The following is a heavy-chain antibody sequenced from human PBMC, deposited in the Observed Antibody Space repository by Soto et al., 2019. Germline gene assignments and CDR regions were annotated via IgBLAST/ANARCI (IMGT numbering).Heavy chain of an antibody. V-gene: IGHV1-69*01. J-gene: IGHJ4*02. Sequence: QVQLVQSGAEVKKPGSSVKVSCKASGGTFSSYAISWVRQAPGQGLEWMGGIIPIFGTANYAQKFQGRVTITADESTSTDYMELSSLRSEDTAVYYCARASSRWELHPPGYWGQGTLVTVSS. CDR3: ARASSRWELHPPGY. CDR2: IIPIFGTA. CDR1: GGTFSSYA. D-gene: IGHD1-26*01.